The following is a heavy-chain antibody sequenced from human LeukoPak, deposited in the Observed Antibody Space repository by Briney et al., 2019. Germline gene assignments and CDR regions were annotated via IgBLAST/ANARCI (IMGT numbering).Heavy chain of an antibody. Sequence: SETLSLTCTVSGGSISSYYWSWIRQPPGKGLEWIGYIYDSGSTNYNPSLKSRVTISVDTSNNQFSLKLSSVTAADTAVYYCAREGRITIFGVVIKSYNWFDPWGQGTLVTVSS. CDR1: GGSISSYY. D-gene: IGHD3-3*01. CDR2: IYDSGST. J-gene: IGHJ5*02. V-gene: IGHV4-59*12. CDR3: AREGRITIFGVVIKSYNWFDP.